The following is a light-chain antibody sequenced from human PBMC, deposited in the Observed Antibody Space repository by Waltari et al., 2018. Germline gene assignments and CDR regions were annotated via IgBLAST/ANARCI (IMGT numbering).Light chain of an antibody. CDR2: DVS. V-gene: IGLV2-14*04. Sequence: WDQQHSDKAPKLLVYDVSKRPSGVSPRFSGSKSGNTASLTISGLRAEDEADYYCSSSRTSSVVVFGGGTRLTVL. J-gene: IGLJ2*01. CDR3: SSSRTSSVVV.